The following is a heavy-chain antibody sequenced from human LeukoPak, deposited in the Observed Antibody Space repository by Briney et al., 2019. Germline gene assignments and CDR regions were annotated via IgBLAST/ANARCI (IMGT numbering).Heavy chain of an antibody. CDR2: IYWDDDK. V-gene: IGHV2-5*02. J-gene: IGHJ5*02. Sequence: ESGPTLVKPTQTLTLTCTFSGFSLSTSGVGVGWIRQPPGKALEWLALIYWDDDKRYSPSLKSRLTITKDTSKNQVVLTMTNMDPVDTATYYCAHSPPTVRGVIIFGGGWFDPWGQGTLVTVSS. CDR1: GFSLSTSGVG. D-gene: IGHD3-10*01. CDR3: AHSPPTVRGVIIFGGGWFDP.